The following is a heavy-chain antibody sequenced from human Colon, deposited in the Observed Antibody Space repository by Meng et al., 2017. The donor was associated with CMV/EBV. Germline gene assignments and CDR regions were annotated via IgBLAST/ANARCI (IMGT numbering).Heavy chain of an antibody. V-gene: IGHV3-21*06. CDR1: GFTFSSYS. D-gene: IGHD3-10*01. CDR2: ISSSSSYI. CDR3: ASRSYTYFDSGTHASMDV. Sequence: GGSLRLSCAASGFTFSSYSMNWVRQAPGKGLEWVSSISSSSSYIYYADSVKGRFIISRDNSKNSLYLQINSLRPEDTAVYYCASRSYTYFDSGTHASMDVWGQGTAVTVSS. J-gene: IGHJ6*02.